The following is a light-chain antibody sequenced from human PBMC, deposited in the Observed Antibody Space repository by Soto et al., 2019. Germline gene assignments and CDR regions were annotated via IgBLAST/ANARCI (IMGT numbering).Light chain of an antibody. Sequence: EIVLTQSPATLSLSPGERATLSCRASRSVSSYLAWYQQKPGQAPRLLIYDASNRATGIPARFSGSGSGTDFTLTISRLEPGDFAVYYCQHFGGTTFTFGQGTRLENK. CDR2: DAS. J-gene: IGKJ5*01. CDR3: QHFGGTTFT. V-gene: IGKV3-11*01. CDR1: RSVSSY.